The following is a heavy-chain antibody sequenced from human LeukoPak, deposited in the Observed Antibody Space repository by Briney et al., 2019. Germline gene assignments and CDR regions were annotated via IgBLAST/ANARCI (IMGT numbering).Heavy chain of an antibody. Sequence: TGGSLRLSCAASAFSFSNYTMNWVGQAPGKGLEWVSSISSSSSYIYYADSVKGRFTISRDNAKNSLYLQMNSLRAEDTAVYYCAELGITMIGGVWGKGTTVTISS. CDR2: ISSSSSYI. D-gene: IGHD3-10*02. CDR1: AFSFSNYT. V-gene: IGHV3-21*01. J-gene: IGHJ6*04. CDR3: AELGITMIGGV.